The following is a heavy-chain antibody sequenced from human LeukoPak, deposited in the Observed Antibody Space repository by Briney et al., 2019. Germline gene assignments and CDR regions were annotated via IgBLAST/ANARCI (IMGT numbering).Heavy chain of an antibody. J-gene: IGHJ4*02. Sequence: GESLRISCKGSGYRFTSYWIGWVRQMPGKGLEWMGIIYPGDSDTRYSPSSRGQVTISADKSISTAYLQWSSLKASDTAMYYCARQEYSSSSGSLDYWGQGTLVTVSS. CDR3: ARQEYSSSSGSLDY. D-gene: IGHD6-6*01. CDR1: GYRFTSYW. CDR2: IYPGDSDT. V-gene: IGHV5-51*01.